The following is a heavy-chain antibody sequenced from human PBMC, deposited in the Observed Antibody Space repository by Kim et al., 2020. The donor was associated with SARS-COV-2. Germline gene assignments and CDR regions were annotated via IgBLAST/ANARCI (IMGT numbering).Heavy chain of an antibody. J-gene: IGHJ6*02. CDR3: ARGYCSSTSCYLWDIYYYGMDV. Sequence: SVKVSCKASGGTFSSYTISWVRQAPGQGLEWMGRIIPILGIANYAQKFQGRVTITADKSTSTAYMELSSLRSEDTAVYYCARGYCSSTSCYLWDIYYYGMDVWGQGTTVTVSS. CDR2: IIPILGIA. CDR1: GGTFSSYT. D-gene: IGHD2-2*01. V-gene: IGHV1-69*02.